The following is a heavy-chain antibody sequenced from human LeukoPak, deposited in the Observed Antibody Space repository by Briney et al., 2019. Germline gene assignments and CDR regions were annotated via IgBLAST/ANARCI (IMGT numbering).Heavy chain of an antibody. Sequence: ASAKVSCKASGGTFSSYTISWVRQAPGQGLEWMGRIIPILGIANYAQKFQGRVTITADKSTSTAYMELSSLRSEDTAVYYCARGSGDGYNSDYWGQGTLVTVSS. CDR1: GGTFSSYT. CDR3: ARGSGDGYNSDY. J-gene: IGHJ4*02. CDR2: IIPILGIA. V-gene: IGHV1-69*02. D-gene: IGHD5-24*01.